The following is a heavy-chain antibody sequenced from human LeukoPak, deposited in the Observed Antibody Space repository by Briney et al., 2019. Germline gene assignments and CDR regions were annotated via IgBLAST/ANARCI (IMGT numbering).Heavy chain of an antibody. CDR2: VSWNSGTI. V-gene: IGHV3-9*01. CDR3: ARVAADYYDFWSGYYRPYYMDV. CDR1: GFSFDDYA. J-gene: IGHJ6*03. Sequence: PGGSLRLSCEASGFSFDDYAMHWVRQRPGKGLEWVSGVSWNSGTIPYADSVKGRFTISRDNSKNTLYLQMNSLRAEDTAVYYCARVAADYYDFWSGYYRPYYMDVWGKGTTVTVSS. D-gene: IGHD3-3*01.